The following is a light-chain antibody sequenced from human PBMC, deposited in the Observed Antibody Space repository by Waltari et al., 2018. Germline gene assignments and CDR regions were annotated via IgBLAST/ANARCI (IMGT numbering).Light chain of an antibody. CDR1: SRHTNNL. V-gene: IGLV4-69*01. Sequence: QLVLTQSPSASAPLGASVKLTCTLRSRHTNNLIAWHQQHPKKGPRYLMKVNREGSHNKGDKIPERFSGSSAGAERYLTISSLQSEDEADYYCQTGGHGTWVFGGGTKLTVL. CDR2: VNREGSH. CDR3: QTGGHGTWV. J-gene: IGLJ3*02.